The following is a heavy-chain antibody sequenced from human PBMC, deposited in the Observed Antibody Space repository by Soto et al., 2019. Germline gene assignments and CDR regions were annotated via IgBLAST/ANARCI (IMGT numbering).Heavy chain of an antibody. CDR3: ARGDSSSLFNYYYGMDV. Sequence: ASVKVSCKASGYAFTSYYINWARQATGQGLEWMGWMNPNSGNTGYAQKFQGRVTMTRNTSISTAYMELSSLRSEDTAVYYCARGDSSSLFNYYYGMDVWGQGTTVTVSS. CDR2: MNPNSGNT. CDR1: GYAFTSYY. J-gene: IGHJ6*02. D-gene: IGHD6-13*01. V-gene: IGHV1-8*01.